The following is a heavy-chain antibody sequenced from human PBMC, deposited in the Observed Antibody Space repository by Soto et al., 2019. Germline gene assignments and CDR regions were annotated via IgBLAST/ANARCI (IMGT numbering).Heavy chain of an antibody. CDR3: ATGHDSSWHYTLAF. CDR1: GFTFSTYW. V-gene: IGHV3-74*01. J-gene: IGHJ4*02. Sequence: EVQLVESGGGLIQPGGSLRLSCQGTGFTFSTYWMHWVRQVPGKGPVWVSRINRDGSTINYAGSVRGRFTISRDNAKNTLYLQMNSLRVDDTAVYYCATGHDSSWHYTLAFWGLGSLVTVSS. CDR2: INRDGSTI. D-gene: IGHD3-22*01.